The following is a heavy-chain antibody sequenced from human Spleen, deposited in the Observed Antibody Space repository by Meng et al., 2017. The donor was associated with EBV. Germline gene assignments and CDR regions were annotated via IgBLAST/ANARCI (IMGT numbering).Heavy chain of an antibody. CDR2: VHYTGST. CDR3: ARPFPSWQSPRLDPFGA. V-gene: IGHV4-39*01. D-gene: IGHD6-19*01. CDR1: GDSISSFYY. J-gene: IGHJ5*02. Sequence: LHLRESGPGQVKPSETLSLTCTVFGDSISSFYYWGWIRQPPGRGLEWIGSVHYTGSTYYSPSLKSRVTVSVDTSKNQFSLRLTSVTAADTAVYYCARPFPSWQSPRLDPFGAWGQGTLVTVSS.